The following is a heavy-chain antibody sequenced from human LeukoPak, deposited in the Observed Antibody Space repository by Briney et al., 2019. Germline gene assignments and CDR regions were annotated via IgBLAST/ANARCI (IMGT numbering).Heavy chain of an antibody. J-gene: IGHJ3*02. CDR1: GGSISSYY. Sequence: SETLSLTCTVSGGSISSYYWSWIRQPPGKGLEWIGYIYYSGSTNYDPSLKSRVTISVDTSKNQFSLKLSSVTAADTAVYYCAREYSDAFDIWGQGTMVTVSS. D-gene: IGHD1-1*01. V-gene: IGHV4-59*01. CDR2: IYYSGST. CDR3: AREYSDAFDI.